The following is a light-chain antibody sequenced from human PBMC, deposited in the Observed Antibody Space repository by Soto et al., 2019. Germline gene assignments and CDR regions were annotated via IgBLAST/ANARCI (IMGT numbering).Light chain of an antibody. CDR2: DVS. CDR1: SSDVGGYNY. J-gene: IGLJ2*01. V-gene: IGLV2-14*01. Sequence: QSALTQPASVSGSPGQSITISCTGTSSDVGGYNYVSWYQQHPGKAPKLMIYDVSNRPSGVANRFSGSKSCNTASLTISGLLADDEADYYGRSYTSSSTVVFGGGTKLTVL. CDR3: RSYTSSSTVV.